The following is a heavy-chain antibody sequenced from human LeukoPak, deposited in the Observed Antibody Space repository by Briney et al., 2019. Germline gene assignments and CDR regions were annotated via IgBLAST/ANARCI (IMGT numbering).Heavy chain of an antibody. Sequence: GGSLRLSCAASGFTFSTYAMSWVRQAPGKRLEWVSAVSGDGTPYYADSVKGRFTISRDNSKNTLYLQMGSLRAEDMAVYYCARGLYYYDSSGFPRWGQGTLVTVSS. J-gene: IGHJ4*02. D-gene: IGHD3-22*01. CDR2: VSGDGTP. CDR3: ARGLYYYDSSGFPR. V-gene: IGHV3-23*01. CDR1: GFTFSTYA.